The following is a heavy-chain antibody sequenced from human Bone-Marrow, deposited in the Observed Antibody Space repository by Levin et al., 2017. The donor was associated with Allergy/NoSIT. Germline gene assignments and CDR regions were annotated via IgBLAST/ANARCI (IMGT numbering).Heavy chain of an antibody. J-gene: IGHJ6*02. CDR3: AKARSSQGVRGGMDV. CDR2: ITGSGAAT. Sequence: GGSLRLSCAASGFTFSSYTTAWVRLTPGKGLEWVSSITGSGAATYYADPVKGRFTISRDNSENTLYLQMNSLRVEDTAVYYCAKARSSQGVRGGMDVWGQGTTVTVSS. D-gene: IGHD3-10*01. V-gene: IGHV3-23*01. CDR1: GFTFSSYT.